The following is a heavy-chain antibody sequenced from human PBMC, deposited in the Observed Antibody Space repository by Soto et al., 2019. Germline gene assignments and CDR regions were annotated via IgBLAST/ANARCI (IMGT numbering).Heavy chain of an antibody. CDR1: GGTFSSYA. J-gene: IGHJ6*04. Sequence: ASVKVSCKASGGTFSSYAISWVRQAPGQGLEWMGGIIPIFGTANYAQKFQGRVTITADESTSTAYMELSSLRSEDTAVYYCARGAIVVVQAAITYYGMDVWGEGTTVTVYS. V-gene: IGHV1-69*13. D-gene: IGHD2-2*01. CDR3: ARGAIVVVQAAITYYGMDV. CDR2: IIPIFGTA.